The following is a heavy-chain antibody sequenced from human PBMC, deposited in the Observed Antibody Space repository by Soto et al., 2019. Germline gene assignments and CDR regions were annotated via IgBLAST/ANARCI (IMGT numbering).Heavy chain of an antibody. CDR3: ARDGGNYVPFDY. J-gene: IGHJ4*02. CDR2: IYYSGST. V-gene: IGHV4-61*01. CDR1: GGSVSSGSYY. D-gene: IGHD4-4*01. Sequence: SETLSLTCTGSGGSVSSGSYYWSWIRQPPGKGLEWIGYIYYSGSTNYNPSLKSRVTISVDTSKNQFSLKLSSVTAADTAVYYCARDGGNYVPFDYWGQGTLVTVSS.